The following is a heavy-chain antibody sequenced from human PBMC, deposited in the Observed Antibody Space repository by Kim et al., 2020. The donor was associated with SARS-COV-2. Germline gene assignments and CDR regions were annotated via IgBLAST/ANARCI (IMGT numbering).Heavy chain of an antibody. CDR1: GGSISSYY. Sequence: SETLSLTCTVSGGSISSYYWSWIRQPPGKGLEWIGYIYYSGSTNYNPSLKSRVTISVDTSKNQFSLKLSSVTAADTAVYYCARDGLITFGGVIVMGAFDIWGQGTMVTVSS. CDR2: IYYSGST. J-gene: IGHJ3*02. V-gene: IGHV4-59*01. CDR3: ARDGLITFGGVIVMGAFDI. D-gene: IGHD3-16*02.